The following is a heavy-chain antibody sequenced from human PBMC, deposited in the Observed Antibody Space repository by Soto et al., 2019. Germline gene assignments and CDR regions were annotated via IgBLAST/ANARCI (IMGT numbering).Heavy chain of an antibody. CDR3: AGGVASVVTSYCDY. CDR2: INHSGST. Sequence: QVQLQQWGAGLLKPSETLSLTCAVYGGSFSGYYWSWIRQPPGKGLEWIGEINHSGSTNYNPSLKIRVTISVDPSRNQFSLKLSSVTDADTAVYYGAGGVASVVTSYCDYWGQGTLVTVSS. V-gene: IGHV4-34*01. J-gene: IGHJ4*02. CDR1: GGSFSGYY. D-gene: IGHD4-4*01.